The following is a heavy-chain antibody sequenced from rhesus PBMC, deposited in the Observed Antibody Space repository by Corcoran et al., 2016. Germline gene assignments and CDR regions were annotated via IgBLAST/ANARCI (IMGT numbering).Heavy chain of an antibody. CDR1: GFTFSSYG. Sequence: EVQLVESGGGLVQPGGSLRLSCAASGFTFSSYGMHWARQAPGKGLQWVSAINTGGGRTRYTDPVKGRFTISRENAKNTLYLQMDRLRAEDTAVYYCARTPYSGSPDYWGQGVLVTVSS. CDR3: ARTPYSGSPDY. V-gene: IGHV3-22*01. D-gene: IGHD6-25*01. CDR2: INTGGGRT. J-gene: IGHJ4*01.